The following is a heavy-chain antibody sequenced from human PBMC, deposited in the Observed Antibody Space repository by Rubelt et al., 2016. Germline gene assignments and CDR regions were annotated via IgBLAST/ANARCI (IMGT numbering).Heavy chain of an antibody. V-gene: IGHV3-20*04. CDR1: GFTFDDFG. J-gene: IGHJ4*02. D-gene: IGHD3-16*01. Sequence: EVQLVESGGGVVRPGGSLRLSCVASGFTFDDFGMSWVRQAPGKGLEWVSGINWSGALTAHSDSVKGRFTFSRDNAKNSLYLQMNSLRAEYTALYYCARVGPGGSRYYFDYWGQGTLVTVSS. CDR3: ARVGPGGSRYYFDY. CDR2: INWSGALT.